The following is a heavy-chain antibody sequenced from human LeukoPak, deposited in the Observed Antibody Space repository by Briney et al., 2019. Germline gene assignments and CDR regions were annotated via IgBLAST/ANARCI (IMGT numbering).Heavy chain of an antibody. CDR2: IYYSGST. Sequence: SETLSLTCTVSGGSISSYYWSWIRQPPGKGLEWIGYIYYSGSTNYNPSLKSRVTISVDTSKNQFSLKLSSVTAADTAVYYCARFGGLDNYFDYWGQGTLVTVSS. CDR3: ARFGGLDNYFDY. V-gene: IGHV4-59*12. D-gene: IGHD2-15*01. J-gene: IGHJ4*02. CDR1: GGSISSYY.